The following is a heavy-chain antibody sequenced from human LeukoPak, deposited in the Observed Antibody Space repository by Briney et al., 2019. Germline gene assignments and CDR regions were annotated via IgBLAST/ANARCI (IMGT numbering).Heavy chain of an antibody. CDR2: ISSSGSTI. CDR3: ARGRLAYCGGDCYPRPESSAFDI. Sequence: GGSLRLSCAASGFTFSDYYMSWIRQAPGKGLEWVSYISSSGSTIYYADSVKGRFTISSDNAKNSLYLQMNSLRAEDTAVYYCARGRLAYCGGDCYPRPESSAFDIWGQGTMVTVSS. J-gene: IGHJ3*02. D-gene: IGHD2-21*02. CDR1: GFTFSDYY. V-gene: IGHV3-11*01.